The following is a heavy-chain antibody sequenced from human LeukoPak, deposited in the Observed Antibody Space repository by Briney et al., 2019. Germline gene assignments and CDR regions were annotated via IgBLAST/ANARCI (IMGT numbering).Heavy chain of an antibody. Sequence: GGSLRLSCAASTGFTFRNNAMSWVRQAPGQGLEWVSSINAIGSSTWYADSVKGRFTIYRDNSKNTLSLQMNSLRAEDTALYYCATHYGDHVNWFDPWGQGTLVTVSS. CDR1: TGFTFRNNA. CDR3: ATHYGDHVNWFDP. CDR2: INAIGSST. J-gene: IGHJ5*02. V-gene: IGHV3-23*01. D-gene: IGHD4-17*01.